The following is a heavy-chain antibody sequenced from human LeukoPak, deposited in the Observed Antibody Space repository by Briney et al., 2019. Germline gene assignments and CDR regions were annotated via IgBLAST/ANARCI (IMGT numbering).Heavy chain of an antibody. CDR1: GGSISSGGYS. Sequence: SQTLSLTCAVSGGSISSGGYSWSWIRQPPGKGLEWIGYIYYSGSTNYNPSLKSRVTISVDTSKNQFSLKLSSVTAADTAVYYCARCLSDTDLYYYYGMDVWGQGTTVTVSS. V-gene: IGHV4-61*08. J-gene: IGHJ6*02. D-gene: IGHD5-18*01. CDR2: IYYSGST. CDR3: ARCLSDTDLYYYYGMDV.